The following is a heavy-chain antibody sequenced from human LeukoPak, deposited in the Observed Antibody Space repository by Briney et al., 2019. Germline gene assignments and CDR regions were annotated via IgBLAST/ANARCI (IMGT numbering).Heavy chain of an antibody. D-gene: IGHD4-17*01. CDR2: IYSGGST. V-gene: IGHV3-53*01. CDR1: GFTFSSYE. J-gene: IGHJ4*02. Sequence: GGSLRLSCAASGFTFSSYEMNWVRQAPGKGLEWVSVIYSGGSTYYADSVKGRFTISRDNSKNTLYLQMNNLRAEDTAVYYCATFVYGDYPNWGQGTLVTVSS. CDR3: ATFVYGDYPN.